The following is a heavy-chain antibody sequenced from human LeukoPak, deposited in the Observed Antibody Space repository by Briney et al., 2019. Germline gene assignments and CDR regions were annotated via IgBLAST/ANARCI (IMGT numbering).Heavy chain of an antibody. Sequence: SETLSLTCAVYGGSFSGYYWSWIRQPPGKGLEWIGEINHSGSTNYNPSLKSRVTISVDTSKNQFSLKLSSVTAADTAVYYCARATPLGFLEWLLYGGFDYWGQGTLVTVSS. J-gene: IGHJ4*02. D-gene: IGHD3-3*01. CDR1: GGSFSGYY. V-gene: IGHV4-34*01. CDR2: INHSGST. CDR3: ARATPLGFLEWLLYGGFDY.